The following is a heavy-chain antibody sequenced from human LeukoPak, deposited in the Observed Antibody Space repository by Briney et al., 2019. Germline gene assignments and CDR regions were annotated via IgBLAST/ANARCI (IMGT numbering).Heavy chain of an antibody. V-gene: IGHV3-49*04. CDR1: GFTFGDYA. D-gene: IGHD5-18*01. Sequence: GGSLRLSCTASGFTFGDYAMSWVRQAPGRGLEWVGFIRSKAYGGTTEYAASVKGRFTISRDDSKSIAYLQMNSLKTEDTAVYYCTRGYSYDPCDYWGQGTLVTVSS. CDR2: IRSKAYGGTT. J-gene: IGHJ4*02. CDR3: TRGYSYDPCDY.